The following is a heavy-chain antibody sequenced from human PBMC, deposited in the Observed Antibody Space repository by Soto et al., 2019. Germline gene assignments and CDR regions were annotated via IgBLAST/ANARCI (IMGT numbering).Heavy chain of an antibody. D-gene: IGHD4-4*01. CDR2: INPSGGST. CDR1: GYTFTSYY. Sequence: ASVKVSCKASGYTFTSYYMHWVRQAPGQGLEWMGIINPSGGSTSYAQKFQGRVTMTRDTSTSTVYMELSSLRSEDTAVYYCARDYDDYSNYPSWDFDYWGQGTLVTVSS. CDR3: ARDYDDYSNYPSWDFDY. J-gene: IGHJ4*02. V-gene: IGHV1-46*01.